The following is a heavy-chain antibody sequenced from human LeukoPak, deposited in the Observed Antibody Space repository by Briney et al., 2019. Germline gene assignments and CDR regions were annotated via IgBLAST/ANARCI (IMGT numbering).Heavy chain of an antibody. CDR3: ARPSSPSSSWPTDY. D-gene: IGHD6-13*01. CDR1: GGTFSSYA. CDR2: INPSAGST. Sequence: ASVKVSCKASGGTFSSYAISWVRQAPGQGLEWMGIINPSAGSTSYAQKFQGRVTMTRDTSTSTIYMELSSLRSEDTAVYYCARPSSPSSSWPTDYWGQGTLVTVSS. V-gene: IGHV1-46*01. J-gene: IGHJ4*02.